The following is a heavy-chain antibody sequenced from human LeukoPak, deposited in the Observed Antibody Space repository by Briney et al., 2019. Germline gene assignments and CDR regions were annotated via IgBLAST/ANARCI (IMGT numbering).Heavy chain of an antibody. CDR3: ARHSVSIVAVQYNWFDP. Sequence: SETLSLTCTVSGDSIRSGSYYWSWIRQSAGKGLGWIGRIYTSGITNYNPSLKTRVNISVDTSKNQFSLKLSSVTAADTAVYYCARHSVSIVAVQYNWFDPWGQGTLVTVSS. J-gene: IGHJ5*02. CDR1: GDSIRSGSYY. V-gene: IGHV4-61*02. D-gene: IGHD3-22*01. CDR2: IYTSGIT.